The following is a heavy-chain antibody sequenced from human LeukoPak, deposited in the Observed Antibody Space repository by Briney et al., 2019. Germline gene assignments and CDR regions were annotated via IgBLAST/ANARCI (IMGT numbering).Heavy chain of an antibody. J-gene: IGHJ3*02. CDR3: ARDPAYSSDWTKNAFDI. V-gene: IGHV6-1*01. D-gene: IGHD6-19*01. CDR2: TYYRSKWYN. Sequence: SQTLSLTCVISGDSVSSNSVTWNWIRQSPSRGLEWLGRTYYRSKWYNNFVVSMKSRITITPDTSKNQFSLQLNSVTPEDTAVYYCARDPAYSSDWTKNAFDIWGQGTVVTVSS. CDR1: GDSVSSNSVT.